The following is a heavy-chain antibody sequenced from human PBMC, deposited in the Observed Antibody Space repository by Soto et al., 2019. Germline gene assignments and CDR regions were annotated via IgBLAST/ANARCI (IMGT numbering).Heavy chain of an antibody. J-gene: IGHJ4*02. D-gene: IGHD6-13*01. Sequence: VQLVDSGGGVVQPGRSLRLSCAASGFTFSSDAMHWVRQAPGKGLEWVAVISHDGSNQCYADSVKGRFTISRDDSKNALYLQMNSLRPEDTAVYHCAKDLGGTWSFDYWGQGALVIVSS. V-gene: IGHV3-30*18. CDR3: AKDLGGTWSFDY. CDR2: ISHDGSNQ. CDR1: GFTFSSDA.